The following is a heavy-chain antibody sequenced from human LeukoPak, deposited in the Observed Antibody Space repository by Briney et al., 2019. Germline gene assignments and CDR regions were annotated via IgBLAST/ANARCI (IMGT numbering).Heavy chain of an antibody. J-gene: IGHJ4*02. CDR2: ISGSGGST. CDR1: GFTFSSYA. V-gene: IGHV3-23*01. CDR3: AKYTFSWYEDY. D-gene: IGHD6-13*01. Sequence: GGSLRLSCAASGFTFSSYAMSWVRQAPGKGLEWVSAISGSGGSTYYADSVKGRFTISRDNSKNTLYLQMNTLRAEDTALYYCAKYTFSWYEDYWGQGTLVTVSS.